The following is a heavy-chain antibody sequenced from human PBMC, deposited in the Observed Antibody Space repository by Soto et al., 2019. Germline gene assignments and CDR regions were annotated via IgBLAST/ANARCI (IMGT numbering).Heavy chain of an antibody. J-gene: IGHJ4*02. V-gene: IGHV1-69*01. CDR2: IIPIFVTA. CDR1: GGTFSNYA. CDR3: ARDGTLYDSSGYYYPY. D-gene: IGHD3-22*01. Sequence: QVQLVQSGAEVKKPGSSVKVSCKASGGTFSNYAISWVRQAPGQGLEWMGGIIPIFVTANYAQKFQGRVTITADESTRTAYMELSSLISEDTAVYYCARDGTLYDSSGYYYPYWGQGTLVTVSS.